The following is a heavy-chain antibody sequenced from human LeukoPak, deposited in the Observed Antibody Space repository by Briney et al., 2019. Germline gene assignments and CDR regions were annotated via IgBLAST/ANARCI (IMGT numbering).Heavy chain of an antibody. D-gene: IGHD3-10*01. Sequence: GGSLRLSCAASGFTFSSYDMHWVRQATGEGLERVSTIGTVGDTYYPDSVKGRFTISRDNAKKSLYLQMNSLRGEDTAVYYCASDASGGLRSLDYWGQGTLVTVSS. CDR3: ASDASGGLRSLDY. CDR1: GFTFSSYD. CDR2: IGTVGDT. V-gene: IGHV3-13*04. J-gene: IGHJ4*02.